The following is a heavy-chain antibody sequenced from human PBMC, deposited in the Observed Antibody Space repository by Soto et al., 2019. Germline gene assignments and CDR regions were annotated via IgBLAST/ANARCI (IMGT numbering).Heavy chain of an antibody. CDR1: GFTFSSYA. J-gene: IGHJ4*02. V-gene: IGHV3-30-3*01. Sequence: GGFLRLSCAASGFTFSSYAMHWVRQAPGKGLEWVAVISYDGSNKYYADSVKGRFTISRDNSKNTLYLQMNSLRAEDTAVYYCADGVATTTGDYWGQGTLVTVSS. CDR2: ISYDGSNK. CDR3: ADGVATTTGDY. D-gene: IGHD5-12*01.